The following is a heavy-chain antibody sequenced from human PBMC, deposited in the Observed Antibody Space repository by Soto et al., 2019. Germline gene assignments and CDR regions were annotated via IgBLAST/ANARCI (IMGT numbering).Heavy chain of an antibody. Sequence: GGSLRLSCAASGFTCSSYDMSWVRQAPGKGLAWVSTILVGGSTHYPDSVKGRFTISRDNSKNTVFLQMNSLTPGDTAVYYCAKATATGGGAFDICGQGTVVTVSS. CDR3: AKATATGGGAFDI. V-gene: IGHV3-23*01. CDR2: ILVGGST. J-gene: IGHJ3*02. CDR1: GFTCSSYD. D-gene: IGHD2-8*02.